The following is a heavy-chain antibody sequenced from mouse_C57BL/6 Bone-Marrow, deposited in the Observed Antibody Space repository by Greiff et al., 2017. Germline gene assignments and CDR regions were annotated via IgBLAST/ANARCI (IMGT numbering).Heavy chain of an antibody. V-gene: IGHV3-6*01. CDR3: AREPLDSSGYPYAMDY. Sequence: EVHLVESGPGLVKPSQSLSLTCSVTGYSITSGYYWNWIRQFPGNKLEWMGYISYDGSNNYNPSLKNRISITRDTSKNQFFLKLNSVTTEDTATYYCAREPLDSSGYPYAMDYWGQGTSVTVSS. CDR2: ISYDGSN. D-gene: IGHD3-2*02. J-gene: IGHJ4*01. CDR1: GYSITSGYY.